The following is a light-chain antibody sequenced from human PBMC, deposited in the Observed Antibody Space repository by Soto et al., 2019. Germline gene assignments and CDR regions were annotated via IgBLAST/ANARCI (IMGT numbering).Light chain of an antibody. Sequence: DIVMTQSPDSLAVSLGERATVNCKSSQSVLFSTNNKNFLAWYQQKPGQPPKLLLYWASTRESGVPDRFSGSGSGTDFTLTITSLQDEDVALYYCQQYYSPPYTFGQGTKVEIK. CDR2: WAS. CDR3: QQYYSPPYT. V-gene: IGKV4-1*01. J-gene: IGKJ2*01. CDR1: QSVLFSTNNKNF.